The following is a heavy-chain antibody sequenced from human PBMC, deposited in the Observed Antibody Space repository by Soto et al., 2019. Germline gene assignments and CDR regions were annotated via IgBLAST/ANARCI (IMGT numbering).Heavy chain of an antibody. CDR1: GISLSTSGVG. V-gene: IGHV2-5*02. D-gene: IGHD5-12*01. J-gene: IGHJ4*02. Sequence: QITLKESGPTLVKPTQTLTLTCTFSGISLSTSGVGVGWIRQRPGNALEWLALIYWDDDKRYSPSLNSSLTIPKDTSKNQVVLTMTNMDPVDTATYYCAHSHWSGYEWGWGQGTLVTVSS. CDR2: IYWDDDK. CDR3: AHSHWSGYEWG.